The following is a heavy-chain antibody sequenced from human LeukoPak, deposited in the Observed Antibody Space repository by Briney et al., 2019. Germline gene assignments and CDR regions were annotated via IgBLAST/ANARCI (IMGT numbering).Heavy chain of an antibody. V-gene: IGHV3-23*01. J-gene: IGHJ6*02. Sequence: DSVRGRFTISRDNSKNTLYLQMKSLRAEDTAVYFCAKNEGGNFYYGMDVWGQGTTVTVSS. CDR3: AKNEGGNFYYGMDV.